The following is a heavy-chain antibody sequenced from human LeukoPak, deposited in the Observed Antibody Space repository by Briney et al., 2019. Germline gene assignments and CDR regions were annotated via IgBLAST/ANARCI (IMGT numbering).Heavy chain of an antibody. J-gene: IGHJ3*02. V-gene: IGHV1-2*06. CDR1: GYTFTGYY. D-gene: IGHD6-13*01. CDR2: INPNSGGT. CDR3: ARVGDEAAAAVDAFDI. Sequence: ASVKVSCKSSGYTFTGYYMHWVRQAPGQGLEWMGRINPNSGGTNYAQKFQGRVTMTRDTSISTAYMELSRLRSDDTAVYYCARVGDEAAAAVDAFDIWGQGTMVTVSS.